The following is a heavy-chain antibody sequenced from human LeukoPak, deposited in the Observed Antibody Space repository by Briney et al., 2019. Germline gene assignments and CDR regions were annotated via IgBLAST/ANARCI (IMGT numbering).Heavy chain of an antibody. V-gene: IGHV3-30*18. D-gene: IGHD4-17*01. J-gene: IGHJ4*02. Sequence: PGESLRLSCTASGFTFSSYGMHWVRQAPGKGLEWVAVISHDGNDKHYADSVKDRFTISRDNSKNTLYLQMKSLREDTAVYYCAKGDLYGDYVFDYWGQGALVTVS. CDR2: ISHDGNDK. CDR1: GFTFSSYG. CDR3: AKGDLYGDYVFDY.